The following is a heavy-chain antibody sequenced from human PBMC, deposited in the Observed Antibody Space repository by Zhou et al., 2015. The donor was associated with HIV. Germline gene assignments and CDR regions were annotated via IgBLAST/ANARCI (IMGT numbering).Heavy chain of an antibody. D-gene: IGHD6-19*01. CDR3: ASVSTDSSGWYIGWFDP. CDR1: GGTFSSYA. V-gene: IGHV1-69*01. J-gene: IGHJ5*02. CDR2: IIPIFGTA. Sequence: QVQLVQSGAEVKKPGSSVKVSCKASGGTFSSYAISWVRQAPGQGLEWMGGIIPIFGTANYAQKFQGRVTITADESTSTAYMELSSLRSEDTAVYYCASVSTDSSGWYIGWFDPWGQGTLVTVSS.